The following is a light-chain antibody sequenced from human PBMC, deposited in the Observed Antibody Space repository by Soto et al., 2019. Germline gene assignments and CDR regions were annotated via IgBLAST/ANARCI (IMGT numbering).Light chain of an antibody. CDR2: DAS. CDR1: QSISNH. V-gene: IGKV3-11*01. Sequence: EIVLAQSPATLSLSPGERAILSCRASQSISNHLAWYQQRPGQAPRLLFYDASNRATGIPARFSGSGSGTDFTLTISSRESEDFAIYYCQQRSNWPRTFGGGTKVEIK. CDR3: QQRSNWPRT. J-gene: IGKJ4*01.